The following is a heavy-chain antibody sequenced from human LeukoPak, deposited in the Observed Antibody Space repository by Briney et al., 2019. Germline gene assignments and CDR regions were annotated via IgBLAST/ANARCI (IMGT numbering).Heavy chain of an antibody. V-gene: IGHV1-8*01. CDR2: MNPNSGNT. J-gene: IGHJ4*02. CDR3: VRGLPGSADY. CDR1: GYTFTSYE. Sequence: ASVKVSCKASGYTFTSYEINLVRQATGQGLEWMGWMNPNSGNTGYAQKFQGRVTMTRNTSISTAYMELSSLRSEDTAVYYCVRGLPGSADYWGQGTLVTVSS.